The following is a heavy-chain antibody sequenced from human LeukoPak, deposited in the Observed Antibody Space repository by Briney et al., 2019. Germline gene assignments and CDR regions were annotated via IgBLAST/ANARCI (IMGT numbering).Heavy chain of an antibody. CDR2: IYPGDSDT. D-gene: IGHD3-22*01. CDR3: ARQGVGSGYYLHHSADY. Sequence: GESLKISCKGSGYSFTSYWIGWVRQMPGKGLEWMGIIYPGDSDTRYSPSFQGQVTISADKSISTAYLQWSSLKASDTAMYYCARQGVGSGYYLHHSADYWGQGTLVTVSS. J-gene: IGHJ4*02. CDR1: GYSFTSYW. V-gene: IGHV5-51*01.